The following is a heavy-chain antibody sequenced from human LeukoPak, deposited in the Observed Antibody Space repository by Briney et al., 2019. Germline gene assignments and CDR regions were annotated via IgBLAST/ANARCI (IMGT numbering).Heavy chain of an antibody. D-gene: IGHD6-19*01. V-gene: IGHV3-11*01. CDR3: ERPPGSGWYMDVFDI. CDR2: IGSSGSTI. CDR1: GFPFSDYH. Sequence: GGPLRLSCAPSGFPFSDYHMIWLPQAPGKALEWVSYIGSSGSTIYNADPVKGRFPISRANAKTSLYLQMNIRRAEDTAVYYCERPPGSGWYMDVFDIWGQGTMVTVS. J-gene: IGHJ3*02.